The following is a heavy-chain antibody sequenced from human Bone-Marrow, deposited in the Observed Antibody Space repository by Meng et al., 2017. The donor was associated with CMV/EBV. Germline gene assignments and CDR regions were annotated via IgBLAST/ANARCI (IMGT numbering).Heavy chain of an antibody. CDR1: GFTFSSYA. CDR3: AKTRSGSYSIGAFDI. J-gene: IGHJ3*02. V-gene: IGHV3-23*01. Sequence: GESLKISCAASGFTFSSYAMSWVRQAPGKGLEWVSAISGSGGSTYYADSVKGRFTISRDNSKNTLYLQMNSLRAEDTAVYYCAKTRSGSYSIGAFDIWGQRTMVTVSS. CDR2: ISGSGGST. D-gene: IGHD1-26*01.